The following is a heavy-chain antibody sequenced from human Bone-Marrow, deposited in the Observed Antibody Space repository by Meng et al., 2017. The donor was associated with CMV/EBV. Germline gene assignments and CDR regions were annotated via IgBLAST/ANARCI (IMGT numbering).Heavy chain of an antibody. CDR3: ARDLNGDGIYYFYGMDV. Sequence: SEPLSLTCSVSGGSVSTVSFYWSWIRQPPGKGLEWLGYIHHSGYTNYAPSLKSRVTISLDTSKNQFSLTLSSVTAADTAEYFCARDLNGDGIYYFYGMDVWGQGTLVTVSS. CDR2: IHHSGYT. J-gene: IGHJ6*02. CDR1: GGSVSTVSFY. D-gene: IGHD7-27*01. V-gene: IGHV4-61*01.